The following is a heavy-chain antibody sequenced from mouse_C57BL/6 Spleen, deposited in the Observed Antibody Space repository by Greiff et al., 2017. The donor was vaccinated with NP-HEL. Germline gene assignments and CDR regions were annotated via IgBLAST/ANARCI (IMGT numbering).Heavy chain of an antibody. V-gene: IGHV5-16*01. Sequence: VQLKESEGGLVQPGSSMKLSCTASGFTFSDYYMAWVRQVPEKGLEWVANINYDGSSTYYLDSLKSRFIISRDNAKNILYLQMSSLKSEDTATYYCAREGDDYDGYFDVWGTGTTVTVSS. D-gene: IGHD2-4*01. CDR1: GFTFSDYY. CDR3: AREGDDYDGYFDV. J-gene: IGHJ1*03. CDR2: INYDGSST.